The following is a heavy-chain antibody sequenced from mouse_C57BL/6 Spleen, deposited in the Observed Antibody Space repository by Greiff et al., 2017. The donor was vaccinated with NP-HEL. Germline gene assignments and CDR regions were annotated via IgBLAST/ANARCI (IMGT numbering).Heavy chain of an antibody. D-gene: IGHD1-1*01. CDR2: ISSGGDYI. V-gene: IGHV5-9-1*02. Sequence: EVKLVESGEGLVKPGGSLKLSCAASGFTFSSYAMSWVRQTPEKRLEWVAYISSGGDYIYYADTVKGRFTISRDNARNTLYLQMSSLKSEDTAMYYCTRAEDYGSRFAYWGQGTLVTVSA. CDR1: GFTFSSYA. CDR3: TRAEDYGSRFAY. J-gene: IGHJ3*01.